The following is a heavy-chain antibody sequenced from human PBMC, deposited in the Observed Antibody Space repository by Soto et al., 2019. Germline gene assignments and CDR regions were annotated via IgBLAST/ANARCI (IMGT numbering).Heavy chain of an antibody. CDR3: VEGWNDF. J-gene: IGHJ4*02. CDR1: GFMFSSAW. V-gene: IGHV3-15*01. Sequence: EVQVVESGGDLVEPGGSLRLSCVTSGFMFSSAWMSWVRQAQGKGLEWVARIKSTKDGGAREYAAPVNGRFSISRDDSKSTVYLQMNSLRVEDTALYYCVEGWNDFWGQGTLVTVSS. CDR2: IKSTKDGGAR. D-gene: IGHD1-1*01.